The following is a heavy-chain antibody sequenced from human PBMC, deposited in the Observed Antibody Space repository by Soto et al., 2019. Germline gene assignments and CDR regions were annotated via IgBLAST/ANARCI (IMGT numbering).Heavy chain of an antibody. J-gene: IGHJ4*02. D-gene: IGHD2-15*01. Sequence: SLRLSCAASGFTFSSYAMSWVRQAPGKGLEWVSAISGSGGSTYYADSVKGRFTISRDNSKNTLYLQMNSLRAEDTAVYYCAKDTLEMATLPPAANDYWGQGTLVTVS. CDR1: GFTFSSYA. V-gene: IGHV3-23*01. CDR2: ISGSGGST. CDR3: AKDTLEMATLPPAANDY.